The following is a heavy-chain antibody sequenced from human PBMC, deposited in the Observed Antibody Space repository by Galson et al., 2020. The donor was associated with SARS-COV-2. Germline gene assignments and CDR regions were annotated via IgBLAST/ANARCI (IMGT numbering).Heavy chain of an antibody. CDR2: ISYDGSNK. V-gene: IGHV3-30*03. J-gene: IGHJ4*02. Sequence: GESLKISCAASGFTFSSYGMHWVRQAPGKGLEWVAVISYDGSNKYYADSVKGRFTISRDNSKNTLYLQMNSLRAEDTAVYYCARDRSSWYLDYWGQGTLVTVYS. CDR1: GFTFSSYG. D-gene: IGHD6-13*01. CDR3: ARDRSSWYLDY.